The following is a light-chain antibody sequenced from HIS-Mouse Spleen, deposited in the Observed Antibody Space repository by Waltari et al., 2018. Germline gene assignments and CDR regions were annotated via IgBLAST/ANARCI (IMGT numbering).Light chain of an antibody. CDR1: SSDVGGYNY. CDR2: DLS. Sequence: QSALTQPRSVSGSPGQSVTISCTGTSSDVGGYNYVSWYPQHPRKAPKLMIYDLSKRPAGVPGRFSGYKSGNAASLTISGLQGEDEADYYCCSYAGSYTGVFGTGTKVTVL. CDR3: CSYAGSYTGV. J-gene: IGLJ1*01. V-gene: IGLV2-11*01.